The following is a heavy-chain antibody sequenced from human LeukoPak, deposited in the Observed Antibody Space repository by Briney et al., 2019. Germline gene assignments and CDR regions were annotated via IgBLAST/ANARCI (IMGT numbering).Heavy chain of an antibody. CDR2: MNPSSGNT. CDR3: ARVAYYYESAGKSLKFFYGMDV. CDR1: GYTFTSYD. Sequence: ASVKVSCKASGYTFTSYDINWVRQGTGQGLEWLGWMNPSSGNTGYAQKFQGRVTMTRDTSISTAYMELSSLRSEDTAVYYCARVAYYYESAGKSLKFFYGMDVWGQGTTVTVSS. J-gene: IGHJ6*02. D-gene: IGHD3-22*01. V-gene: IGHV1-8*01.